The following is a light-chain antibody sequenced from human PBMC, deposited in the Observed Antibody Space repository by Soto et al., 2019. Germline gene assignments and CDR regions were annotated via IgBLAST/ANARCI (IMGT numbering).Light chain of an antibody. J-gene: IGKJ1*01. CDR3: LHCCSSPKT. Sequence: EILLTQSPGALPLSPGERATLSCRASQSVTSNYLAWYQQKPGQAPRLLIYAASRRATGIPDRFSGSRSGTAFALTISRLEPADIAVYYCLHCCSSPKTCAQGTIVE. CDR1: QSVTSNY. V-gene: IGKV3-20*01. CDR2: AAS.